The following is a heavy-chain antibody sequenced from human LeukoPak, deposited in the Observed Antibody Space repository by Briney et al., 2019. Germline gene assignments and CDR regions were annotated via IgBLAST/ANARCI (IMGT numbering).Heavy chain of an antibody. J-gene: IGHJ3*02. CDR2: ISYGGSDK. D-gene: IGHD2-15*01. Sequence: GGSLRLSCAASGFTFSSYAMHWVRQAPGKGLEWVAVISYGGSDKYYADSVKGRFTISRDNSKNTLYLQMNSLRAEDTAVYYCARGLKPYCSGGSCYLTLSDAFDIWGQGTMVTVSS. CDR3: ARGLKPYCSGGSCYLTLSDAFDI. V-gene: IGHV3-30-3*01. CDR1: GFTFSSYA.